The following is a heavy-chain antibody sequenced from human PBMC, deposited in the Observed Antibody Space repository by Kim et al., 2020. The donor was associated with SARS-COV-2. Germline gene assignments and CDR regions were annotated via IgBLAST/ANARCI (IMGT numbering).Heavy chain of an antibody. D-gene: IGHD3-22*01. J-gene: IGHJ4*02. CDR2: ISASGGDT. CDR1: GFTFTSYA. Sequence: GGSLRLSCAVSGFTFTSYAMTWVRQAPGRGLEWVSSISASGGDTHYADSVQGRFTISRDISKNTVYLQMNDLRAEDTAVYYCAKDLLSHHFDSSGYYVFESWGQGTLVTVSS. CDR3: AKDLLSHHFDSSGYYVFES. V-gene: IGHV3-23*01.